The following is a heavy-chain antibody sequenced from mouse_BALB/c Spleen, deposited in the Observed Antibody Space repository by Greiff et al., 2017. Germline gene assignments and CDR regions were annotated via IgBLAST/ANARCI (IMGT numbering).Heavy chain of an antibody. Sequence: VQLKESGPGLVQPSQSLSITCTVSGFSLTSYGVHWVRQSPGKGLEWLGVIWSGGSTDYNAAFISRLSISKDNSKSQVFFKMNSLQANDTAIYYCARTLLTGTGAMDYWGQGTSVTVSS. CDR3: ARTLLTGTGAMDY. CDR2: IWSGGST. J-gene: IGHJ4*01. V-gene: IGHV2-2*02. D-gene: IGHD4-1*01. CDR1: GFSLTSYG.